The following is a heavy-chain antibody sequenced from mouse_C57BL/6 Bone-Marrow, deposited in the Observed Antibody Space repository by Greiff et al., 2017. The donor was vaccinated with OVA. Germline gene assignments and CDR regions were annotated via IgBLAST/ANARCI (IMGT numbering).Heavy chain of an antibody. Sequence: VQLQQSGAELVRPGASVKLSCKASGYTFTSYGISWVKQRTGQGLEWIGEIYPRSGTTYYNEKFKGQATLTANKSSSTAYMELRSLTSEDSAIYFCARGGDYWGQGTTLTVSS. CDR3: ARGGDY. CDR2: IYPRSGTT. J-gene: IGHJ2*01. D-gene: IGHD1-1*02. CDR1: GYTFTSYG. V-gene: IGHV1-81*01.